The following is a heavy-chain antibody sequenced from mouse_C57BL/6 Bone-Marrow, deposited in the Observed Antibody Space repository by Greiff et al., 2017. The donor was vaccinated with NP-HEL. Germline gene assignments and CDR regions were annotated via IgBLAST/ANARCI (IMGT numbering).Heavy chain of an antibody. Sequence: QVQLQQPGAELVKPGASVKMSCKASGYTFTSYWIPWVKQRPGQGLEWIGDIYPGGGCTNYNEKFKSKATLTVDTSSSTAYMQLSSLTSEDSAVYYCARGEWLLQASMDYWGQGTSVTVSS. CDR1: GYTFTSYW. CDR3: ARGEWLLQASMDY. J-gene: IGHJ4*01. CDR2: IYPGGGCT. D-gene: IGHD2-3*01. V-gene: IGHV1-55*01.